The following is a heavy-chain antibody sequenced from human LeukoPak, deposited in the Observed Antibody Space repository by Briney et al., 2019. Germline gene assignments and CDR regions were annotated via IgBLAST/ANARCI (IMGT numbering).Heavy chain of an antibody. CDR2: INPSGGST. D-gene: IGHD4-11*01. V-gene: IGHV1-46*01. J-gene: IGHJ6*02. CDR3: ARDRRAPYDYSFYRGGMDV. CDR1: GYTFTSYY. Sequence: ASVKVSCKASGYTFTSYYMHWVRQAPGQGLEWMGIINPSGGSTSYAQKFQGRVTMTRDTSTSTVYMELSSLRSEDTAVYYCARDRRAPYDYSFYRGGMDVWGQGTTVTVSS.